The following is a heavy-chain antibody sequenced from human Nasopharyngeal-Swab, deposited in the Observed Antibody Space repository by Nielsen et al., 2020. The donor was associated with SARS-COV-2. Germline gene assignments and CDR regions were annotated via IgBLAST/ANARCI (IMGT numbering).Heavy chain of an antibody. CDR3: AHSSSTAYYFDY. V-gene: IGHV2-5*02. CDR1: GFSLSTSGVG. D-gene: IGHD6-13*01. J-gene: IGHJ4*02. CDR2: IYWDDDK. Sequence: SGPTLVKPTQTLTLTCTFSGFSLSTSGVGVAWIRQPPGKALEWLALIYWDDDKRYSPSLKSRLTTTKDTSKNQVVLTMTNMDPVDTATYYCAHSSSTAYYFDYWGQGTLVTVSS.